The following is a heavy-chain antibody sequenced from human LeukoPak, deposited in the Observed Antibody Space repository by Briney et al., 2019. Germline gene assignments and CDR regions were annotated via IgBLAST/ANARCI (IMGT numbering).Heavy chain of an antibody. CDR3: ARGRIVSPYYDFWSGPAAGAKYFDY. J-gene: IGHJ4*02. CDR1: VYTFTGYF. D-gene: IGHD3-3*01. Sequence: ASVKVSCKASVYTFTGYFVHWVRQAPGQGLEWMGIINPSGGSTSYAQKFQGRVTMTRDTSTSTVYMELSSLRSEDTAVYYCARGRIVSPYYDFWSGPAAGAKYFDYWGQGTLVTVSS. V-gene: IGHV1-46*01. CDR2: INPSGGST.